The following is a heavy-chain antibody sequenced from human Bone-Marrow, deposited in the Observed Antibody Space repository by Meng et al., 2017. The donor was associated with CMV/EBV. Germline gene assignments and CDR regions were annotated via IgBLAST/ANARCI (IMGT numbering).Heavy chain of an antibody. J-gene: IGHJ4*02. Sequence: GSLRLSCTVSGDSISSSSYYWGWVRQPPGKGLEWIGSIYYSGSTYYNPSLKSRVTLSVDTSKNQFSLKLSSVTAADTAVYYCARHIAVAEYFYYWGQGTLVTVSS. CDR2: IYYSGST. D-gene: IGHD6-19*01. CDR1: GDSISSSSYY. V-gene: IGHV4-39*01. CDR3: ARHIAVAEYFYY.